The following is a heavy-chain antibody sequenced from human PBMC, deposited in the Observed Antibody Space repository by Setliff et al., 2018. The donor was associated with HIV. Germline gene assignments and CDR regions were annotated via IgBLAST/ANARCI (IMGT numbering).Heavy chain of an antibody. CDR1: GGSITGYF. Sequence: PSETLSLTCTISGGSITGYFWSWIRQPPGKGLEWIGYIYYNGNTNYNPSLKSRGTISVDTSKNQFSLKLTSVTAADTAVYYCAREIYGGRPRGWFDPWGQGTLVTVSS. V-gene: IGHV4-59*01. CDR2: IYYNGNT. CDR3: AREIYGGRPRGWFDP. D-gene: IGHD4-17*01. J-gene: IGHJ5*02.